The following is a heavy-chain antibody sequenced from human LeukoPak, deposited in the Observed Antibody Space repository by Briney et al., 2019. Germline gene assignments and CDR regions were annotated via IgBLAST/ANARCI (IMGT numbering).Heavy chain of an antibody. D-gene: IGHD3-10*01. CDR1: GYTFTSYG. V-gene: IGHV1-2*02. CDR2: INPNSGGT. J-gene: IGHJ4*02. Sequence: ASVKVSCKASGYTFTSYGISWVRQAPGQGLEWMGWINPNSGGTNYAQKFQGRVTMTRDTSISTAYMELSRLRSDDTAVYYCAGETITVVRGRQMGASDYWGQGTLVTVSS. CDR3: AGETITVVRGRQMGASDY.